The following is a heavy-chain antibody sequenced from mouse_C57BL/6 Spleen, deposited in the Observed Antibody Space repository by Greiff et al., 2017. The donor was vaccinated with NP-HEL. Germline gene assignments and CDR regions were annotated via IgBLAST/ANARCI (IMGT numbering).Heavy chain of an antibody. CDR3: ARITTVVAPFDY. CDR1: GYTFTSYW. J-gene: IGHJ2*01. D-gene: IGHD1-1*01. Sequence: VQLQQPGAELVKPGASVKLSCKASGYTFTSYWMHWVKQRPGQGLEWIGMIHPNSGSTNSTEKFKSKATLPVDKSSSTAYMQLSSLTSEDSAVYCCARITTVVAPFDYWGQGTTLTVSS. CDR2: IHPNSGST. V-gene: IGHV1-64*01.